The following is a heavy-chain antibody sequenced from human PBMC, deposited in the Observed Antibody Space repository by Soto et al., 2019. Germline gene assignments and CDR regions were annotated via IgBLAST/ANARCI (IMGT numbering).Heavy chain of an antibody. CDR1: GYTFTGYY. CDR2: INPNSGGT. J-gene: IGHJ5*02. Sequence: ASVKVSCKASGYTFTGYYMHWVRQAPGQGLEWMGWINPNSGGTNYAQKFQGWVTMTRDTSISTAYMELSRLRSDDTAVYYCARVAVYCSGGSCYSWFDPWGQGTLVTVSS. V-gene: IGHV1-2*04. CDR3: ARVAVYCSGGSCYSWFDP. D-gene: IGHD2-15*01.